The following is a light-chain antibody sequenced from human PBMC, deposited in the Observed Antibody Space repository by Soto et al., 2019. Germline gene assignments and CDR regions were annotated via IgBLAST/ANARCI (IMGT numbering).Light chain of an antibody. CDR2: EVS. CDR3: RSYASSNNVV. CDR1: SSDVGGYNY. Sequence: QSVLTQPPSASGSPGQSVTISCTGTSSDVGGYNYVSWYQQHPGKAPKLMIYEVSKRPSGVPDRFSGSKSGNTASLTASGLQAEDEADYCCRSYASSNNVVFGGGTKLTVL. J-gene: IGLJ2*01. V-gene: IGLV2-8*01.